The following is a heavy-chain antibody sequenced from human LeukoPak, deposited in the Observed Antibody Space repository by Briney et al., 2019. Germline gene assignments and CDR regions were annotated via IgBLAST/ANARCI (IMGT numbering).Heavy chain of an antibody. CDR2: IYYSGST. CDR3: ARGERWLPRSIRPPYYFDY. J-gene: IGHJ4*02. D-gene: IGHD5-24*01. CDR1: GVSISSYY. Sequence: KSSETLSLTCTVSGVSISSYYWSWIRQPPGKGLEWIGYIYYSGSTNYNPSLKSRVTISVDTSKNQFSLKLSSVTAADTAVYYCARGERWLPRSIRPPYYFDYWGQGTLVTVSS. V-gene: IGHV4-59*01.